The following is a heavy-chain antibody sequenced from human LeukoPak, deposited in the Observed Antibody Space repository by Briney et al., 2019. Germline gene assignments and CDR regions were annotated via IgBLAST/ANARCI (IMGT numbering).Heavy chain of an antibody. Sequence: PGRSLRLSCALSALTLTAYWINWVREAPGKRLERVPNIEQDGSKKNYVDSVKGRFTISRDNGENSLYLQMNSLRVEDTGVYYCVGGIGWLPDYWGQGTLVTVSS. V-gene: IGHV3-7*02. CDR3: VGGIGWLPDY. CDR2: IEQDGSKK. D-gene: IGHD6-19*01. J-gene: IGHJ4*02. CDR1: ALTLTAYW.